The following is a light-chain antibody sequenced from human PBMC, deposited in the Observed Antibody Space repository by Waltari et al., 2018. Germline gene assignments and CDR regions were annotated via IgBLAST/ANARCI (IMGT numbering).Light chain of an antibody. V-gene: IGKV3-11*01. J-gene: IGKJ4*01. CDR3: QHRFNWPLT. Sequence: VLTQSPATLSLSPGERATISCRASQSVSSYLAWYQQKPGQAPRLLISDASNRATGIPARFGGSGSGTDFTLTISSLEPEDSAVYYCQHRFNWPLTFGGGTKVEIK. CDR1: QSVSSY. CDR2: DAS.